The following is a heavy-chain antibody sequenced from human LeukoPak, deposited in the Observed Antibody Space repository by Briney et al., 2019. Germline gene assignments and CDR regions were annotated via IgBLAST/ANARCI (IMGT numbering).Heavy chain of an antibody. CDR2: ISTSGSPI. D-gene: IGHD3-22*01. V-gene: IGHV3-48*03. CDR1: GFTFSSYE. J-gene: IGHJ4*02. CDR3: ARRGFYDTSGYLFDH. Sequence: PGGSLRLCCAASGFTFSSYEMNWVRQAPGKGLEWVSYISTSGSPIYYGNSVKGRFTISRDNAKNSLYLQMNSLRAEDTALYYCARRGFYDTSGYLFDHWGQGTLVTVSS.